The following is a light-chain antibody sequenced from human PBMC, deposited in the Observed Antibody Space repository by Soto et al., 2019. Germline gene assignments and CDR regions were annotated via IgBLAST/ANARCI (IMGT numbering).Light chain of an antibody. CDR3: QQYNNWPIT. CDR2: GAS. CDR1: QSVSSN. Sequence: IVMTQSPAILSVSPGERATLSCRASQSVSSNLAWYQQKPGQAPRLLIYGASTRATGIPARFSGSGSGTEFTLTISSLQSEDFAVYYCQQYNNWPITFGQGTRLEI. V-gene: IGKV3-15*01. J-gene: IGKJ5*01.